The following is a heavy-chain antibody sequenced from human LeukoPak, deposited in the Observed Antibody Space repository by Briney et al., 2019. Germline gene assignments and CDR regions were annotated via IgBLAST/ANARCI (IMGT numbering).Heavy chain of an antibody. CDR1: GGSISSSNW. D-gene: IGHD3-22*01. CDR3: ARGPYSYDSSGAFDI. V-gene: IGHV4-4*02. Sequence: PSGTLSLTCAVSGGSISSSNWWSWVRQPPGKGLEWIGRIFHSGTTDYKTSLKGRVTISIDKSKNQFSLKLTSVTAADTAVYFCARGPYSYDSSGAFDIWGQGTMVTVSS. J-gene: IGHJ3*02. CDR2: IFHSGTT.